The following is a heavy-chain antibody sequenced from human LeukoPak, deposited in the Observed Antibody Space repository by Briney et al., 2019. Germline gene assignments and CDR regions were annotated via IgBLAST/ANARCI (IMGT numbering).Heavy chain of an antibody. V-gene: IGHV1-2*02. D-gene: IGHD1-26*01. CDR3: ARASGSYWWFDS. CDR2: INPNSGGT. J-gene: IGHJ5*01. CDR1: GYTLTGYY. Sequence: ASVKVSCKASGYTLTGYYMHWVRQAPGQGLEWMGWINPNSGGTNYAQKFQGRVTMTRDTSISTVYMELSRLRSDDTAVYYCARASGSYWWFDSWGQGTLVTVSS.